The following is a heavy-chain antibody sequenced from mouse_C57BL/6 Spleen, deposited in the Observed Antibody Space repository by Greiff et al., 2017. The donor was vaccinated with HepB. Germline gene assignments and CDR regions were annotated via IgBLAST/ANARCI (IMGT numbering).Heavy chain of an antibody. CDR3: ARRANWDGWYFDV. CDR1: GYSITSGYY. D-gene: IGHD4-1*01. Sequence: EVKLQESGPGLVKPSQSLSLTCSVTGYSITSGYYWNWIRQFPGNKLEWMGYISYDGSNNYNPSLKNRISITRDTSKNQFFLKLNSVTTEDTATYYCARRANWDGWYFDVWGTGTTVTVSS. J-gene: IGHJ1*03. CDR2: ISYDGSN. V-gene: IGHV3-6*01.